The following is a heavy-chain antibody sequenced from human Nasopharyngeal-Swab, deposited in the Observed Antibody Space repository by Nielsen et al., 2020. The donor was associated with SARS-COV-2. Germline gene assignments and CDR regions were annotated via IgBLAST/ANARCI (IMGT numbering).Heavy chain of an antibody. J-gene: IGHJ4*02. V-gene: IGHV3-23*01. D-gene: IGHD2-21*02. CDR3: AKDGDWNYRFWFSF. Sequence: GGSLRLSCAASGFTFSSFDMSWVRQAPGKGLEWLSTISGHTGNSYYRDSVRGRFTISRDNPKNTLYLQLNSLRAEDTAVYYCAKDGDWNYRFWFSFWGQGTLVTVSS. CDR2: ISGHTGNS. CDR1: GFTFSSFD.